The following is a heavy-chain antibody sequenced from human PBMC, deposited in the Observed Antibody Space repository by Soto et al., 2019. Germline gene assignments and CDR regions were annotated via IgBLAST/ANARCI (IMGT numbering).Heavy chain of an antibody. CDR3: ARRSRYSSTWYAVFDY. Sequence: EVQLVQSGAEVKKPGESLKISCKGSGYSFTSYWIGWVRQMPGKGLEWMGIIYPGDSDTRYSPSFQGQVTISADKSISTAYLQWSSLKASDIAMYYCARRSRYSSTWYAVFDYWGQGTLVTVSS. V-gene: IGHV5-51*03. J-gene: IGHJ4*02. D-gene: IGHD6-13*01. CDR2: IYPGDSDT. CDR1: GYSFTSYW.